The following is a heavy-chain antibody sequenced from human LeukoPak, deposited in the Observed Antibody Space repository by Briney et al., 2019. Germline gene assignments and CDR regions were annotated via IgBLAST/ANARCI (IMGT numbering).Heavy chain of an antibody. J-gene: IGHJ4*02. CDR2: ISGSGSGGST. CDR1: GFTFSSSA. CDR3: AKDLNRPFFGVDPSPSHKTPALDY. V-gene: IGHV3-23*01. Sequence: GGSLRLSCAASGFTFSSSAMSWVRQAPGKGLKWVSSISGSGSGGSTYYADSVKGRFTISRDNSKNTLYLQMNSLRAEDTAVYYCAKDLNRPFFGVDPSPSHKTPALDYWGQGTLVTVSS. D-gene: IGHD3-3*01.